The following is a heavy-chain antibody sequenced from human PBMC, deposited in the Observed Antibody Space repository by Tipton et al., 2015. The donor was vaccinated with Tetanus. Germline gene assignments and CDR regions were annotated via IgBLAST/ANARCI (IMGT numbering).Heavy chain of an antibody. CDR1: GFTFSNCD. CDR2: ISDSGAFT. D-gene: IGHD3-16*01. CDR3: AGKDTGDEHYFDY. J-gene: IGHJ4*02. V-gene: IGHV3-23*01. Sequence: AASGFTFSNCDMTWVRQAPGKGLEWVSSISDSGAFTFYAGSVKGRFSISRDNPENTLYLQMYSLRAEDTAIYYCAGKDTGDEHYFDYWGQGTLVTVSS.